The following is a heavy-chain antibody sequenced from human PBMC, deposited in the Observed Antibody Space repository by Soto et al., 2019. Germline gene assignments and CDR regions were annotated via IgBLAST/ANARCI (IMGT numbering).Heavy chain of an antibody. D-gene: IGHD3-16*02. CDR2: IYWNDDK. J-gene: IGHJ3*02. CDR1: GFSLSTSGGG. Sequence: FGTSVVKPTQTLTLTCSFSGFSLSTSGGGVGWVRQPPGKALEWLALIYWNDDKRYSPSLKSRLTITKDTSKNQVVLTMTNMDPVDTATYYCAHTAGAYYAYVWGTYRLAGAFDIWGKGTMVTVTS. V-gene: IGHV2-5*01. CDR3: AHTAGAYYAYVWGTYRLAGAFDI.